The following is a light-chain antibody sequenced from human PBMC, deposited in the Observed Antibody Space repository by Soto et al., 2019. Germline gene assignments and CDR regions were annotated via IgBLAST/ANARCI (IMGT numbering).Light chain of an antibody. CDR2: DVS. J-gene: IGLJ2*01. Sequence: QSALTQPASVSGSPGQSITISCTGTSSDVGDNSVSWYQQHPGKAPKLMIYDVSSRPSGVSNRFSASKSGNTASLTISGLQAEDESDYYCSSYTSSSTLVVFGGWTKLTVL. CDR1: SSDVGDNS. CDR3: SSYTSSSTLVV. V-gene: IGLV2-14*01.